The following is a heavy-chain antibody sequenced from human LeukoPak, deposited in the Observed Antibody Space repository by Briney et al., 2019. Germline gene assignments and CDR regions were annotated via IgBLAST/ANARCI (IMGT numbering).Heavy chain of an antibody. D-gene: IGHD3-10*01. CDR2: ISGSGGST. CDR1: GFTFSSYA. V-gene: IGHV3-23*01. J-gene: IGHJ4*02. CDR3: AKRALMGSGSYYYFDY. Sequence: GGSLRLSCAASGFTFSSYAMSWVRQVPGKGLEWVSAISGSGGSTYYADSVKGRFTISRDNSKNTLYLQMNSLRAEDTAVYYCAKRALMGSGSYYYFDYWGQGTLVTVSS.